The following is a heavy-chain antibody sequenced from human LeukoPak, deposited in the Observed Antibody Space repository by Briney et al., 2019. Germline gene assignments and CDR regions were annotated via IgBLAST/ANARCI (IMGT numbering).Heavy chain of an antibody. CDR3: ARRITMVRGVIWYYYMDV. J-gene: IGHJ6*03. CDR2: IYHSGST. D-gene: IGHD3-10*01. CDR1: GGSISSSNW. V-gene: IGHV4-4*02. Sequence: PSGTLSLTCAVSGGSISSSNWWSWVRQPPGKGLEWIGEIYHSGSTNYNPSLKSRVTISVDKSKNQFSLKLSSVTAADTAVYYCARRITMVRGVIWYYYMDVWGKGTTVTISS.